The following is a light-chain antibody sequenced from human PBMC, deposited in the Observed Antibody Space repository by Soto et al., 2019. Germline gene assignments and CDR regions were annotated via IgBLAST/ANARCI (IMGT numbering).Light chain of an antibody. V-gene: IGKV3-20*01. CDR1: QSIYINY. CDR3: QQYGSLPYT. CDR2: GGY. Sequence: EIGLTQSPGTLSLSPGERATLSCRASQSIYINYLAWYQPKPGQAPRLLISGGYTRPTGIPDRFSGIESGKHFTITVSSLDSEDFAVYICQQYGSLPYTFGQGPNVEIK. J-gene: IGKJ2*01.